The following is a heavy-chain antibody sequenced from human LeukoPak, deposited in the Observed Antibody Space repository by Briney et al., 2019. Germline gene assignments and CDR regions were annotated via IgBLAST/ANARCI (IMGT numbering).Heavy chain of an antibody. D-gene: IGHD5-12*01. CDR3: ARDRRGGYDLYSSYGMDV. J-gene: IGHJ6*02. V-gene: IGHV3-11*04. CDR1: GFTFSDYY. CDR2: ISSSGSTI. Sequence: GGSLRLSCAASGFTFSDYYMRWIRQAPGKGLEWVSYISSSGSTIHYADSVKGRLTISRDNDTNSLYLQMNSLRAEDTAVYYCARDRRGGYDLYSSYGMDVWGQGTTVTVSS.